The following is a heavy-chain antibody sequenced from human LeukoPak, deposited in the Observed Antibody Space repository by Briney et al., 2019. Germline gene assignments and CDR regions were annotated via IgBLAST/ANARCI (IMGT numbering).Heavy chain of an antibody. CDR2: IDPSDSYT. J-gene: IGHJ4*02. D-gene: IGHD6-19*01. CDR1: GYSFTSYW. V-gene: IGHV5-10-1*01. Sequence: GESLKISCKGSGYSFTSYWISWVRQMPGKGLEWMGRIDPSDSYTNYSPSFQGHVTISADKSISTAYLQWSSLKASDTAMYYCARLPPMAAVAGDYFDYWGQGTLVTVSS. CDR3: ARLPPMAAVAGDYFDY.